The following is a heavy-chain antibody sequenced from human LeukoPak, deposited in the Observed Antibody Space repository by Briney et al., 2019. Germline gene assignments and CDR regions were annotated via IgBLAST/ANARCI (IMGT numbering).Heavy chain of an antibody. V-gene: IGHV3-30*18. CDR1: GFTFSNYA. CDR3: AKDVDPFGSGSYVEGFDY. J-gene: IGHJ4*02. CDR2: ISFDASNR. D-gene: IGHD3-10*01. Sequence: GGSLRLSCAASGFTFSNYAMSWVRQAPGKGLEWVAVISFDASNRYYADSVKGRFTISRDNSKNTLYLQMNSLRAEDTAVYYCAKDVDPFGSGSYVEGFDYWGQGTLVTVSS.